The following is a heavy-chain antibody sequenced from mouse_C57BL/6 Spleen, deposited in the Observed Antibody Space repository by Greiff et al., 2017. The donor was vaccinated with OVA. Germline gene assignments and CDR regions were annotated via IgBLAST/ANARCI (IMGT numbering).Heavy chain of an antibody. CDR1: GYTFTDYY. Sequence: QVQLQQSGAELVRPGASVKLSCKASGYTFTDYYINWVKQRPGQGLEWIARIYPGSGNTYYNEKFKGKATLTAEKSSSTAYMQLSSLTSEDSAVYFCARSGIYSNYFDYWGQGTTLTVSS. V-gene: IGHV1-76*01. D-gene: IGHD2-5*01. CDR2: IYPGSGNT. J-gene: IGHJ2*01. CDR3: ARSGIYSNYFDY.